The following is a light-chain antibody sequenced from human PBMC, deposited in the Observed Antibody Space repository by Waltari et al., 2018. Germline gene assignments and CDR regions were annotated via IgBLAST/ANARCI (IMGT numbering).Light chain of an antibody. CDR1: SSDVGRYNL. Sequence: QSALNQPASVSGSPGQSITISCTGTSSDVGRYNLVSWYQQYPGKAPKLIIYEVSKRPSGVSDRFSGSKSANTASLTISGLQDEDEADYYCCSFAFSSTTSVIFGGGTKLAVL. CDR3: CSFAFSSTTSVI. V-gene: IGLV2-23*02. J-gene: IGLJ2*01. CDR2: EVS.